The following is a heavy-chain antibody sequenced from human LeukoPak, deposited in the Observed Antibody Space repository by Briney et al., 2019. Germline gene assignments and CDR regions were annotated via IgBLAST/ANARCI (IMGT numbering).Heavy chain of an antibody. CDR3: ANFWSSIAAAGLPRIGYFQH. Sequence: SETLSLTCAVYGGSFSGYYWSWIRQPPGKGLEWIGEINHSGSTNYNPSLKSRVTISVDTSKNQFSLKLSSVTAADTAAYYCANFWSSIAAAGLPRIGYFQHWGQGTLVTVSS. V-gene: IGHV4-34*01. CDR2: INHSGST. CDR1: GGSFSGYY. D-gene: IGHD6-13*01. J-gene: IGHJ1*01.